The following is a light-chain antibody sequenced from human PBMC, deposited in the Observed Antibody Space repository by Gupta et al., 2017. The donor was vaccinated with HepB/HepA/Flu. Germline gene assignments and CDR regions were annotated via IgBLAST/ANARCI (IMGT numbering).Light chain of an antibody. Sequence: SYVLTQTPSVSVAPGQTALITCEGDNIGMKGVHWYQQKPGQAPVLVVYDDYDRPSGIPERLSGSHTGSAATLTINRVEAGDEADYYCQVWDSDSDNVVFGGGTKLTVL. J-gene: IGLJ3*02. CDR1: NIGMKG. V-gene: IGLV3-21*02. CDR2: DDY. CDR3: QVWDSDSDNVV.